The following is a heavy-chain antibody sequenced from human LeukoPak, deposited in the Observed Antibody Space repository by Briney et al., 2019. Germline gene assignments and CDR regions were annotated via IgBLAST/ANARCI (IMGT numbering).Heavy chain of an antibody. D-gene: IGHD2-15*01. V-gene: IGHV1-18*01. CDR1: GYTFTSYS. CDR3: ARASYCSGGSCYFDY. Sequence: ASVKVSCKASGYTFTSYSISWVRQAPGQGLEWMGWISAYNGNTIYAQKVKGRVTMTTGTSTSTAYMELRSLKSGDTAVYYCARASYCSGGSCYFDYWGQGTLVTVSS. CDR2: ISAYNGNT. J-gene: IGHJ4*02.